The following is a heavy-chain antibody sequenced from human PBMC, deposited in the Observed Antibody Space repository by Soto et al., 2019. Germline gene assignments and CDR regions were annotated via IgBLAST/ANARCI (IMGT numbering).Heavy chain of an antibody. CDR2: IKQDGSDK. Sequence: EVQLVESGGGLVQPGGSLRLSCATSGFTFSDYWMTWVRQAPGKGLEWVANIKQDGSDKYYVDSVKGRFTISRDNAKNSLFLQMNSLRAEDTALYYCARGGYYDILTGYYPEDYWGQGTLVTVSS. V-gene: IGHV3-7*03. D-gene: IGHD3-9*01. CDR1: GFTFSDYW. CDR3: ARGGYYDILTGYYPEDY. J-gene: IGHJ4*02.